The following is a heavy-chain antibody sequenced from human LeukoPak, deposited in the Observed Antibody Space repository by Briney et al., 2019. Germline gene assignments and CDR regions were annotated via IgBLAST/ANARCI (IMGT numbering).Heavy chain of an antibody. CDR2: SYTRGST. J-gene: IGHJ3*02. D-gene: IGHD2-15*01. Sequence: SGTLTLTCTVSGGSNNNYYWSWIRQPAGKGLEWIGRSYTRGSTNYNPSLKSRVTMSVDTSKNQFSLKLSSVTAADTAVYYCARGRYCSADICSGGDAFDIWGQGTMVSVSS. V-gene: IGHV4-4*07. CDR1: GGSNNNYY. CDR3: ARGRYCSADICSGGDAFDI.